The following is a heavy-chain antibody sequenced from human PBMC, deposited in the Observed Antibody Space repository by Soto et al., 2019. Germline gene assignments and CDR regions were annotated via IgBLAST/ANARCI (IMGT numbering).Heavy chain of an antibody. D-gene: IGHD2-15*01. CDR3: ARGLPKVAGGDFEI. CDR1: GFSFRTSG. Sequence: QVHLVESGGGVVQPGRSLTLSCAASGFSFRTSGMHWVRQAPGKGLEWVTGMWYDGHVEGYLDSVKGRFTISRDNSNSLMSLQMSNLRVDDTAVYYCARGLPKVAGGDFEIWGHGTMVTVSS. V-gene: IGHV3-33*01. J-gene: IGHJ3*02. CDR2: MWYDGHVE.